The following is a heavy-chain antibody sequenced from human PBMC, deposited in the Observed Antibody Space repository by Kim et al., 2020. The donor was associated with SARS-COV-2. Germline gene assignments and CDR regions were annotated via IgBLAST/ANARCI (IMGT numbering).Heavy chain of an antibody. CDR1: GGSISSSSYY. V-gene: IGHV4-39*01. Sequence: SETLSLTCTVSGGSISSSSYYWGWIRQPPGKGLEWIGSIYYSGSTYYNPSLKSRVTISVDTSKNQFSLKLSSVTAADTAVYYCARLSGWPIFDYWGQGTLVTVSS. D-gene: IGHD6-19*01. CDR2: IYYSGST. J-gene: IGHJ4*02. CDR3: ARLSGWPIFDY.